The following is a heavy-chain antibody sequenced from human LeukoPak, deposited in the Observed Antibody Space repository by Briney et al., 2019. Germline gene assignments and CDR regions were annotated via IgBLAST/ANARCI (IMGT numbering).Heavy chain of an antibody. Sequence: TVKVSRKVSIYTLTDYYMHCVPQAPGQGLECMGWINPNSGGTNFAQKFQGRVAMTRDTSISTAYLELGSLRSDDTAVYFCARARWGLVPYLDSWGQGTLVTVSS. D-gene: IGHD6-6*01. CDR1: IYTLTDYY. V-gene: IGHV1-2*02. CDR2: INPNSGGT. J-gene: IGHJ4*02. CDR3: ARARWGLVPYLDS.